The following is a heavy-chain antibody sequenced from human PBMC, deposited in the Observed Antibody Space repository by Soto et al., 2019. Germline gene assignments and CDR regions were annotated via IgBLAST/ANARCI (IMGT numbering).Heavy chain of an antibody. CDR2: ISSNGGST. Sequence: CGVYVCACRSIDISWVRQAPGKGLEWVSAISSNGGSTYYADSVKGRFTISRDNSKNTLYLQMNSLRAEDTAVYYCARTIFGVVTDAFDIWGQGTMVTVSS. V-gene: IGHV3-23*01. CDR3: ARTIFGVVTDAFDI. J-gene: IGHJ3*02. CDR1: VCACRSID. D-gene: IGHD3-3*01.